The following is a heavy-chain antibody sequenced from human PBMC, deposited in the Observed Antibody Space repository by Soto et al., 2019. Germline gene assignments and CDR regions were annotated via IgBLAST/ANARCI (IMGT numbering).Heavy chain of an antibody. Sequence: QVQLVQSGAEVKKPGYSVKVSCKASGGTFSSYAISWVRQAPGQGLEWMGGIIPISGTANYAQKFQGRVTITADESTSTAYMELSSLRAEDTAVYYCAGTWLQLWAREAWFDPWGQGTLVTVSS. D-gene: IGHD5-18*01. CDR2: IIPISGTA. V-gene: IGHV1-69*01. CDR3: AGTWLQLWAREAWFDP. CDR1: GGTFSSYA. J-gene: IGHJ5*02.